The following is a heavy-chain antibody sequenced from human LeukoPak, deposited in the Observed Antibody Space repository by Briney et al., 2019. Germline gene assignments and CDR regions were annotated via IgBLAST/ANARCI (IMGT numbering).Heavy chain of an antibody. D-gene: IGHD3-9*01. J-gene: IGHJ4*02. CDR2: MNPNSGNT. V-gene: IGHV1-8*01. Sequence: GASVKVSCKASGYTFTGYDINWVRQATGQGLEWMGWMNPNSGNTGYAQKFQGRVTMTRNTSISTAYMELSSLRSEDTAVYYCARGRGWDYDILTGYVVYWGQGTLVTVSS. CDR3: ARGRGWDYDILTGYVVY. CDR1: GYTFTGYD.